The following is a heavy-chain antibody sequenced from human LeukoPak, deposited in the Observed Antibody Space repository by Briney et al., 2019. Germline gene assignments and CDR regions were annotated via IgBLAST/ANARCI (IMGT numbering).Heavy chain of an antibody. J-gene: IGHJ5*02. Sequence: SETLSLTHAVSGGSVGGAGQSWSWIRQSPWKALEWIAYIFYSESTYYNASLKSRVTILIDTSKNQFSLKLSSVTAADTGVYYCARGPYLGDSNNWFDPWGPGTLVTVSS. D-gene: IGHD4-17*01. V-gene: IGHV4-30-2*06. CDR3: ARGPYLGDSNNWFDP. CDR1: GGSVGGAGQS. CDR2: IFYSEST.